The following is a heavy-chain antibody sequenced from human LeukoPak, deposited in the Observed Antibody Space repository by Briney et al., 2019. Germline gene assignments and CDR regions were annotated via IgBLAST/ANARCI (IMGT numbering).Heavy chain of an antibody. V-gene: IGHV4-61*05. J-gene: IGHJ3*02. D-gene: IGHD2-21*01. CDR1: GGSISSSSYY. CDR3: ARVGPGAYCGGDCYRGAFDI. Sequence: SETLSLTCTVSGGSISSSSYYWGWIRQPPGKGLEWIGYIYYSGSTNYNPSLKSRVTISVDTSKNQFSLKLSSVTAADTAVYYCARVGPGAYCGGDCYRGAFDIWGQGTMVTVSS. CDR2: IYYSGST.